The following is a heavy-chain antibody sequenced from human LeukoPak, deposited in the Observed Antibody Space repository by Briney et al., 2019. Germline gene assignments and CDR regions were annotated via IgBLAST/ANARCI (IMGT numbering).Heavy chain of an antibody. D-gene: IGHD3-10*01. Sequence: SETLSLTCTVSGGSISSYYWSWIRQPPGKGLEWIGYIYYSGSTNYNPSLKSRVTISVDTSKNQFSLKLSSVTAADTAVYYCARLLRSYYAVYWGQGTLVTVSS. J-gene: IGHJ4*02. CDR1: GGSISSYY. CDR2: IYYSGST. CDR3: ARLLRSYYAVY. V-gene: IGHV4-59*01.